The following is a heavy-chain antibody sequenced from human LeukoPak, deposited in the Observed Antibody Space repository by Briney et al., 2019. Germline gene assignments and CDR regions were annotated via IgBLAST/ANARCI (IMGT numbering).Heavy chain of an antibody. CDR1: GFTFDDYG. CDR3: ARSAAAGRIVATFGY. CDR2: ITWNSDTI. Sequence: PGGSLRLSCAASGFTFDDYGMSWVRQAPGKGLEWVSGITWNSDTIGYADSVKGRFTISRDNAKNSLYLQMNSLRAEDTAVYYCARSAAAGRIVATFGYWGQGTLVTASS. D-gene: IGHD5-12*01. J-gene: IGHJ4*02. V-gene: IGHV3-20*04.